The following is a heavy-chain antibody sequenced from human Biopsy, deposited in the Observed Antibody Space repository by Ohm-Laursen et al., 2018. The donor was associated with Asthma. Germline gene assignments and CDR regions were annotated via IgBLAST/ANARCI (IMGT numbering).Heavy chain of an antibody. CDR2: ISYDGSNK. V-gene: IGHV3-30*03. CDR1: GFTFSSYG. J-gene: IGHJ4*02. D-gene: IGHD3-3*01. Sequence: SLRLSCAASGFTFSSYGMHWVRQAPGKAMEWVAVISYDGSNKYYADSVKGRFTISGDNSKNTLYLQMNSLRAEDTAVYYLASQSSGPDFWSGYYYFDYWGQGTLVTVSS. CDR3: ASQSSGPDFWSGYYYFDY.